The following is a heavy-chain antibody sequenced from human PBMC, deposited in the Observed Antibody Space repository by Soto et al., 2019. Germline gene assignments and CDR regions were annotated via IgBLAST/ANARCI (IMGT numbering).Heavy chain of an antibody. D-gene: IGHD5-12*01. CDR3: AREYSGYDSRHYYYYYMDV. Sequence: KQSQTLSLTCAISGDSVSSNSAAWNWIRQSPSRGLEWLGRTYYRSKWYNDYAVSVKSRITINPDTSKNQFSLQLNSVTPEDTAVYYCAREYSGYDSRHYYYYYMDVWGKGTTVTVSS. V-gene: IGHV6-1*01. CDR1: GDSVSSNSAA. J-gene: IGHJ6*03. CDR2: TYYRSKWYN.